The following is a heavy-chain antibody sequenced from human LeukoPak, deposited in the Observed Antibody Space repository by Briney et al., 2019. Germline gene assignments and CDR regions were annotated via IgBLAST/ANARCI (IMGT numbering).Heavy chain of an antibody. J-gene: IGHJ4*02. CDR2: ISSRSSYI. V-gene: IGHV3-21*01. Sequence: GGSLRLSCAASGFTFSSYSMNWVRQAPGKGLEWVSSISSRSSYIYYADSVKGRFTISRDNAKNSLYLQMNSLRAEDTAAYYCARERVVGASGVFAYWGQGTLVTVSS. D-gene: IGHD1-26*01. CDR1: GFTFSSYS. CDR3: ARERVVGASGVFAY.